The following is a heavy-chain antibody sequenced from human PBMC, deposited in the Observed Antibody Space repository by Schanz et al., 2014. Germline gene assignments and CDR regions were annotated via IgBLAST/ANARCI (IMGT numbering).Heavy chain of an antibody. Sequence: QVQLVESGGGVVQPGRSLRLSCAASGFTFSSYGMHWVRQAPGKGLEWVAVIWYDENNKYYADSVKGRFTMSRDNSKNTLYLQMNTLRAEDTAVYYCARDRGYCSGGSCLTFDYWGQGTLVTGSS. CDR3: ARDRGYCSGGSCLTFDY. CDR1: GFTFSSYG. V-gene: IGHV3-33*01. J-gene: IGHJ4*02. D-gene: IGHD2-15*01. CDR2: IWYDENNK.